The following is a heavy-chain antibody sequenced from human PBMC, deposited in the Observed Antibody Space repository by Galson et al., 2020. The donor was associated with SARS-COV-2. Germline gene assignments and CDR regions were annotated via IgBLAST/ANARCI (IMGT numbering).Heavy chain of an antibody. D-gene: IGHD6-19*01. V-gene: IGHV1-69*13. CDR3: ARGFLGGWYEWGY. Sequence: SVKVSCKASGGTFSSYAISWVRQAPGQGLEWIGGIIPIFGTANYAQKFQGRVTITADESTSTAYMELSSLRSEDTAVYYCARGFLGGWYEWGYWGQGTLVTVSS. CDR1: GGTFSSYA. J-gene: IGHJ4*02. CDR2: IIPIFGTA.